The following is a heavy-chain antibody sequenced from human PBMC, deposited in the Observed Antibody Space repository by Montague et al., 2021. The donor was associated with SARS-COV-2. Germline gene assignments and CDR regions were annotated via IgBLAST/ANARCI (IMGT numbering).Heavy chain of an antibody. J-gene: IGHJ4*02. D-gene: IGHD5/OR15-5a*01. CDR1: GGSFSGYF. V-gene: IGHV4-34*01. CDR2: ISYTGHT. CDR3: ARSHYSVSWCPD. Sequence: SETLSLTCAIYGGSFSGYFWSWIRQSPGKGLEWIGEISYTGHTRYNPSRQSRVSISGDSSENQFSLTLTSVTAADTAVYYCARSHYSVSWCPDWGQGTLVTVS.